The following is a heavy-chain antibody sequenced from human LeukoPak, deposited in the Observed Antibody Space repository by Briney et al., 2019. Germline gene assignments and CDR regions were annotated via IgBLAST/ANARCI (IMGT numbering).Heavy chain of an antibody. CDR3: ARELSTPRRPFDY. Sequence: GGSLRLSCAASGFTFNSYWMSWVRQAPGKGLEWVAVISYDGSNKYYADSVKGRFTISRDKSKNTLYLQMNSLRAEDTAVYYCARELSTPRRPFDYWGQGTLVIVSS. CDR2: ISYDGSNK. V-gene: IGHV3-30-3*01. J-gene: IGHJ4*02. CDR1: GFTFNSYW. D-gene: IGHD2-2*01.